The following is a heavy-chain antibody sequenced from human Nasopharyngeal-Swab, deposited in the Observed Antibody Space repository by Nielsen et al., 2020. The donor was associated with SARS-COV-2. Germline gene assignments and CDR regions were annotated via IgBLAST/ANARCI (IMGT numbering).Heavy chain of an antibody. CDR1: GFAFGDHY. CDR2: ISSSASMR. J-gene: IGHJ4*02. CDR3: VRHRGATTEIFDY. V-gene: IGHV3-11*01. Sequence: GESLKISCVASGFAFGDHYMSWIRQAPGKGLEWISYISSSASMRDFADSVKGRFAISRDNIKNSLYLQMNSLGAEDTAVYYCVRHRGATTEIFDYWGQGTLVTVSS. D-gene: IGHD1-26*01.